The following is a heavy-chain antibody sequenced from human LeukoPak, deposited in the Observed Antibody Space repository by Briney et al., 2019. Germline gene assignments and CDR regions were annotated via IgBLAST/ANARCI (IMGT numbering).Heavy chain of an antibody. Sequence: SETLSLTCTVSGGSISSYYWSWIRQPPGKGLEWIGYIYYSGSTNYNPSLKSRVTISVDTSKNQFSLKLGSVTAADTAVYYCARTQRGAFDIWGQGTMVTVSS. D-gene: IGHD3-16*01. J-gene: IGHJ3*02. CDR1: GGSISSYY. V-gene: IGHV4-59*01. CDR2: IYYSGST. CDR3: ARTQRGAFDI.